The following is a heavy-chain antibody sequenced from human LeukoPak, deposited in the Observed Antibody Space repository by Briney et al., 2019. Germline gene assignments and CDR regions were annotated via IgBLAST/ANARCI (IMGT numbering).Heavy chain of an antibody. Sequence: GGSLRLSCAASGFTFSNYAMSWVRQAPGKGLEWVSAISGSGGSTYYADSVKGRFTISRDNSKNTLYLQMNSLRAEDTAVYYCARDGGTSGYDLLDYWGQGTLVTVSS. V-gene: IGHV3-23*01. CDR3: ARDGGTSGYDLLDY. J-gene: IGHJ4*02. CDR2: ISGSGGST. CDR1: GFTFSNYA. D-gene: IGHD5-12*01.